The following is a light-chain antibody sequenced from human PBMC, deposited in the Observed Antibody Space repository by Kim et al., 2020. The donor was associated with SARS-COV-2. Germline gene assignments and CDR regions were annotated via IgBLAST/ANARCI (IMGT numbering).Light chain of an antibody. CDR3: QQRSNWPPMYS. CDR2: DAS. J-gene: IGKJ2*03. V-gene: IGKV3-11*01. CDR1: QSVSSY. Sequence: SPGESAPLSCRASQSVSSYLAWYQQKPGQAPRLLIYDASNRATGIPARFSGSGSGTDFTLTISSLEPEDFAVYYCQQRSNWPPMYSFGQGTKLEI.